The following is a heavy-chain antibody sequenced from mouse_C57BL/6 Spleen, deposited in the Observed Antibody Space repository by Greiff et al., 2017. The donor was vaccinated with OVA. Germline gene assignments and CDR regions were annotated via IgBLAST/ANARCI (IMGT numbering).Heavy chain of an antibody. CDR3: ARGGLPFDV. J-gene: IGHJ1*03. V-gene: IGHV3-6*01. Sequence: EVKLLESGPGLVKPSQSLSLTCSVTGYSITSGYYWNWIRQFPGNKLEWMGYISYDGSNNYNPSLKNRISITRDTSKNQFFLKLNSVTTEDTATYYCARGGLPFDVWGTGTTVTVSS. D-gene: IGHD5-5*01. CDR1: GYSITSGYY. CDR2: ISYDGSN.